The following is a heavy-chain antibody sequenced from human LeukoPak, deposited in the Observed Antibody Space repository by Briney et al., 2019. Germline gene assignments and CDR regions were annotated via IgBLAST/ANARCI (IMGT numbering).Heavy chain of an antibody. CDR2: IIPILGIA. D-gene: IGHD2-2*02. Sequence: ASVKVSCKASGGTFSSYAISWVRQAPGQGLEWIGRIIPILGIANYAQKFQGRVTITADKSTSTAYMELSSLRSEDTAVYYCARGSDIVVVPAAIGPLGYWGQGTLVTVSS. CDR3: ARGSDIVVVPAAIGPLGY. J-gene: IGHJ4*02. V-gene: IGHV1-69*04. CDR1: GGTFSSYA.